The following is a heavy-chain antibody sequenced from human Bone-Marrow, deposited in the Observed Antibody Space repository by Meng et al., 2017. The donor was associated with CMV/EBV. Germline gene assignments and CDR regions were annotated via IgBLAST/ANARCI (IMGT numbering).Heavy chain of an antibody. D-gene: IGHD6-13*01. V-gene: IGHV3-21*01. CDR1: GFTFSSYS. Sequence: GGSLRLSCAASGFTFSSYSMNWVRQAPGKGLEWVSSISSSSYIYYADSVKGRFTISRDNSKNTLYLQMNSLRAEDTAVYYCAQRYVAAAGEHDYWGQGTLVTVSS. J-gene: IGHJ4*02. CDR2: ISSSSYI. CDR3: AQRYVAAAGEHDY.